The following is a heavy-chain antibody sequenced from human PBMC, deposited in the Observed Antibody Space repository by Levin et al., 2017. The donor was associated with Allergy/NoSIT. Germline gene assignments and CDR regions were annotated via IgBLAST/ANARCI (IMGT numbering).Heavy chain of an antibody. Sequence: GESLKISCAASGFTFSSYSMNWVRQAPGKGLEWVSYISSSSSTIYYADSVKGRFTISRDNAKNSLYLQMNSLRAEDTAVYYCARGNYDFWSGPNDAFDIWGQGTMVTVSS. CDR3: ARGNYDFWSGPNDAFDI. J-gene: IGHJ3*02. V-gene: IGHV3-48*04. CDR1: GFTFSSYS. CDR2: ISSSSSTI. D-gene: IGHD3-3*01.